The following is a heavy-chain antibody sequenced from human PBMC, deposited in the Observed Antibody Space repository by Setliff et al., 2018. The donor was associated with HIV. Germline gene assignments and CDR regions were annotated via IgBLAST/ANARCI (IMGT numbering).Heavy chain of an antibody. Sequence: KASETLSLTCTVSGGSISGYHWNWLRQTPGMGLEWIGYIYTSRGTNYNHSLRTRVIISVDTSNQFSLKLSSVTAADAAVYYCARSPSYRSSWEYYFDYWGQGILVTVSS. CDR3: ARSPSYRSSWEYYFDY. CDR1: GGSISGYH. V-gene: IGHV4-4*09. J-gene: IGHJ4*02. CDR2: IYTSRGT. D-gene: IGHD6-13*01.